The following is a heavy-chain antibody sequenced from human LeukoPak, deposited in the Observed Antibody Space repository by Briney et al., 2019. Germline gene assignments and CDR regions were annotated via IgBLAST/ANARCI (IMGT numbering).Heavy chain of an antibody. Sequence: GSLRLSCAASGFTVSSNYMSWVRQAPGKGLEWVSAISGSGGSTYYADSVKGRFTISRDNSKNTLYLQMNSLRAEDTAVYYCAKYGDRAGNWFDPWGQGTLVTVSS. CDR1: GFTVSSNY. CDR2: ISGSGGST. V-gene: IGHV3-23*01. J-gene: IGHJ5*02. D-gene: IGHD4-17*01. CDR3: AKYGDRAGNWFDP.